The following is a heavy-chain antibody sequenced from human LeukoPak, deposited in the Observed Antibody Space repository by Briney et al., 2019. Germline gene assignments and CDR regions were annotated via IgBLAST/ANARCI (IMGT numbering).Heavy chain of an antibody. J-gene: IGHJ6*03. CDR3: TRQVPGGDYAKSNRDYYYMDV. CDR2: IRSKANSYAT. D-gene: IGHD2-21*02. V-gene: IGHV3-73*01. CDR1: GFTFSGSA. Sequence: QPGGSLRLSCAASGFTFSGSAMHWVRQASGKGLEWVGRIRSKANSYATAYAASVKGRFTISRDDSKNTAYLQMNSLKTEDTAVYYCTRQVPGGDYAKSNRDYYYMDVWGKGTTVTVSS.